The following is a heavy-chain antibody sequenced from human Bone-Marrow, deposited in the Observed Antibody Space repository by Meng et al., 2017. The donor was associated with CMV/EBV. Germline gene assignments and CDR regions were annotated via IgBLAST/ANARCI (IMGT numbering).Heavy chain of an antibody. CDR3: ASSRYSSSSWFDY. CDR2: VYYSTST. V-gene: IGHV4-39*01. CDR1: GGSISSSIYY. Sequence: SETLSLTCTVSGGSISSSIYYWGWIRQPPGKGLEWIGGVYYSTSTYYNPSLKSRVTISVDTSKNQFSLKLPSMTAADTAVYYCASSRYSSSSWFDYWGQGTPVTVSS. J-gene: IGHJ4*02. D-gene: IGHD6-6*01.